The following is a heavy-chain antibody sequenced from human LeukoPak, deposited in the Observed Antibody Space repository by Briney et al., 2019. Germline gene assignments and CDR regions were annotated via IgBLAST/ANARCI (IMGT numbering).Heavy chain of an antibody. CDR3: ARVHGGSGASDI. J-gene: IGHJ3*02. CDR2: IYYSGST. D-gene: IGHD3-16*01. V-gene: IGHV4-59*01. Sequence: SETLSLTCAVSGGSISSYYWSWLRQPPGKGLEWIGYIYYSGSTNYNPSLKSRVTMSVDTSKNQFSLKLSSVTAADTAVYYCARVHGGSGASDIWGQGTMVTVSS. CDR1: GGSISSYY.